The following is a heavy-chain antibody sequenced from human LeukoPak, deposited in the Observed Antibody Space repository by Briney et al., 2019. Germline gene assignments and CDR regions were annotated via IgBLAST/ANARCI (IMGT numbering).Heavy chain of an antibody. J-gene: IGHJ6*02. D-gene: IGHD4-17*01. CDR1: GFTFSNYG. CDR3: ARTSGDSYYYYYYGMDV. Sequence: GGSLRLSCAASGFTFSNYGMHWVRQAPGKGLEWVAVIWYDGSNKYYTDSVKGRFTISRDNSKNTLYLQMNSLKTEDTAVYYCARTSGDSYYYYYYGMDVWGQGTSVTVSS. V-gene: IGHV3-33*01. CDR2: IWYDGSNK.